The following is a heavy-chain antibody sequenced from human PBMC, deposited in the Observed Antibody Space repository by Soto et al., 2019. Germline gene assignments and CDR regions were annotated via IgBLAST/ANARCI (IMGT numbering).Heavy chain of an antibody. J-gene: IGHJ6*02. Sequence: SETLSLTCTVSGGSISSGGYYWSWIRQHPGKGLEWIGYIYYSGSTYYNPSLKSRVTISVDTSKNQFSLKLSSVTAADTAVYYCARDRITIFGVVTYYYGMDVWGQGTTVTVSS. D-gene: IGHD3-3*01. CDR1: GGSISSGGYY. V-gene: IGHV4-31*03. CDR2: IYYSGST. CDR3: ARDRITIFGVVTYYYGMDV.